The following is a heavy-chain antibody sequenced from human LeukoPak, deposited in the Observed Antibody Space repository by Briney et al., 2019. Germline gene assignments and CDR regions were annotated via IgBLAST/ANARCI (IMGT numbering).Heavy chain of an antibody. CDR2: ISSSSSYI. CDR3: AKDLRAVAGKSPIFFDY. V-gene: IGHV3-21*01. D-gene: IGHD6-19*01. J-gene: IGHJ4*02. CDR1: GFTLSSYS. Sequence: GGSLRLSCAASGFTLSSYSMTWVRQAPGKGLEWVSSISSSSSYIYYADSVKGRFTISRDNSKNTLYLQMNSLRAEDTAVYYCAKDLRAVAGKSPIFFDYWGQGTLVTVSS.